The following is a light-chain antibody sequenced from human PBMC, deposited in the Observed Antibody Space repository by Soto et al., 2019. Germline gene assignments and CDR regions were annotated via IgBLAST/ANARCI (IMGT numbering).Light chain of an antibody. Sequence: EIVLTQSPGTLSSSPGERATLSCRASQSVSSSYLAWYQQKPGQAPRLLIYGASSRATGIPDRFSGSGSGVDFSLTISRLEPEDFAVYYCQQGSTFGEGTKLEIK. V-gene: IGKV3-20*01. CDR1: QSVSSSY. CDR2: GAS. J-gene: IGKJ2*01. CDR3: QQGST.